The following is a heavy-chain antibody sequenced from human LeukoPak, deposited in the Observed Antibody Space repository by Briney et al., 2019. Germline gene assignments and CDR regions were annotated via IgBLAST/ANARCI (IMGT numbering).Heavy chain of an antibody. J-gene: IGHJ3*02. CDR3: AKDRGDLLWFGEFADAFDI. CDR2: IRYDGSNK. CDR1: GFTFSSYG. Sequence: PGGSLRLSRAASGFTFSSYGMHWVRQAPGKGLEWVAFIRYDGSNKYYADSVKGRFTISRDNSKNTLYLQMNSLRAEDTAVYYCAKDRGDLLWFGEFADAFDIWGQGTMVTVSS. D-gene: IGHD3-10*01. V-gene: IGHV3-30*02.